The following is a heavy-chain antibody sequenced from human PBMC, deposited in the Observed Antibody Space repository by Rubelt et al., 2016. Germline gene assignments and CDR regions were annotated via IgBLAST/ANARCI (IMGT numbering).Heavy chain of an antibody. Sequence: QVQLQESGPGLVKPSETLSLTCTVSGGSISNYYWTWVRQPPGKGLEWIGEINHSGSTNYNPSLKSRVTISVDTSKNQFSLKLSSVTAADTAVYYCAVSEEAVADFDYWGQGTLVTVSS. CDR1: GGSISNYY. V-gene: IGHV4-59*04. D-gene: IGHD6-19*01. J-gene: IGHJ4*02. CDR3: AVSEEAVADFDY. CDR2: INHSGST.